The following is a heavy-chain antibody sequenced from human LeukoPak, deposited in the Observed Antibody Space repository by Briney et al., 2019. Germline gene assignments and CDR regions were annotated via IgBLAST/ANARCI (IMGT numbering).Heavy chain of an antibody. V-gene: IGHV5-51*01. CDR3: ARSRTGDCSGGTCYSDWFDP. CDR2: IYPGDSDT. Sequence: GESLKISCKGSGYSFTTYWIGWVRQLPGKGLEWMGIIYPGDSDTRYSPSFQGQVTISADKSISTAYLQWSSLTSSDTAMYYCARSRTGDCSGGTCYSDWFDPWGQGTLVTVSS. J-gene: IGHJ5*02. CDR1: GYSFTTYW. D-gene: IGHD2-15*01.